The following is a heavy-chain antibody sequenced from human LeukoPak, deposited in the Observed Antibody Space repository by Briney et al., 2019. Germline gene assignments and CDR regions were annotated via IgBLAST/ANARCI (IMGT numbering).Heavy chain of an antibody. D-gene: IGHD1-26*01. J-gene: IGHJ5*02. CDR2: ITGRGDHT. V-gene: IGHV3-23*01. CDR1: GFSFSSYA. CDR3: AKGLGLAIVSTLDR. Sequence: GGSLRLSCVVSGFSFSSYAMTWVRQAPGKGLEWVSGITGRGDHTYYADSAKGRSTISRDNFKNTVFLEMNSLRDKDTAVYYCAKGLGLAIVSTLDRWGQGTLVTVSS.